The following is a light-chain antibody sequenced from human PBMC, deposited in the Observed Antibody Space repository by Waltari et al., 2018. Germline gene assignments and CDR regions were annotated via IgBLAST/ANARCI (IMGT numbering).Light chain of an antibody. CDR1: SSDVGGFQS. J-gene: IGLJ3*02. CDR3: SSFTV. V-gene: IGLV2-14*03. Sequence: QSALTQPASVSGSPGQSITMSCTGTSSDVGGFQSVSWYQQYPGKAPQLLIYYVSKRPSGCSNRFSGYKSDNTGSLTISGLQAEDEADYYCSSFTVFGGGTKWIVL. CDR2: YVS.